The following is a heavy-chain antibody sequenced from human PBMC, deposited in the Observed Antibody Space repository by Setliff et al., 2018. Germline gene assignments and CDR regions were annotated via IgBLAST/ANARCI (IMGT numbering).Heavy chain of an antibody. CDR3: ARTCSGSGCYAGLES. D-gene: IGHD2-15*01. Sequence: GGSLRLSCAASGFTFSTYRMHWVRQAPGKGLEWVAVIWDDGVKKYHADSVKGRFTISRDNSKNTLYLQMNSLRAEDTAVYYCARTCSGSGCYAGLESWGQGTPVTVPQ. V-gene: IGHV3-33*08. CDR2: IWDDGVKK. J-gene: IGHJ4*02. CDR1: GFTFSTYR.